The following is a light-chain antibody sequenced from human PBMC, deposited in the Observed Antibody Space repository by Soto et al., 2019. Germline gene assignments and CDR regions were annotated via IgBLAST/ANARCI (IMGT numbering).Light chain of an antibody. J-gene: IGLJ3*02. CDR3: TTWDDSLSAWV. CDR2: TNS. V-gene: IGLV1-47*02. CDR1: SSNIGSNF. Sequence: QSVLTQPPSASGTPGQRVTISCSGGSSNIGSNFLYWYQHLPETAPKLLIYTNSHRPSGVPDRFSGSKSGTSASLAISGLRSEDEGTYYCTTWDDSLSAWVFGGGTKLTVL.